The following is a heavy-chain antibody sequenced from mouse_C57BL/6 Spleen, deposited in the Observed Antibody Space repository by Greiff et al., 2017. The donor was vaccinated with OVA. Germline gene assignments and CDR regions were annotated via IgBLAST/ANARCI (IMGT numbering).Heavy chain of an antibody. CDR3: ARRGGSSYGDAMDY. CDR1: GFTFSDYG. J-gene: IGHJ4*01. CDR2: ISSGSSTI. V-gene: IGHV5-17*01. Sequence: VQLKESGGGLVKPGGSLKLSCAASGFTFSDYGMHWVRQAPEKGLEWVAYISSGSSTIYYADKVKGRFTISRDNAKNTLFLQMTSLRSEDTAMYYCARRGGSSYGDAMDYWGQGTSVTVSS. D-gene: IGHD1-1*01.